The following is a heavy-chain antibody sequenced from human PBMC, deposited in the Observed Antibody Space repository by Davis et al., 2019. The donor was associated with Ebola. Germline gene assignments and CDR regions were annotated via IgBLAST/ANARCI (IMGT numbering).Heavy chain of an antibody. J-gene: IGHJ6*02. V-gene: IGHV1-18*01. Sequence: AASVKVSCKASGYTFTSYGISWVRQAPGQGLEWMGWISAYNGNTNYAQKLQGRVTMTTDTSTSTAYMELSSLRSEDTAVYYCARGPIRFLEWLLSDYYGMDVWGQGTTVTVSS. CDR3: ARGPIRFLEWLLSDYYGMDV. CDR1: GYTFTSYG. D-gene: IGHD3-3*01. CDR2: ISAYNGNT.